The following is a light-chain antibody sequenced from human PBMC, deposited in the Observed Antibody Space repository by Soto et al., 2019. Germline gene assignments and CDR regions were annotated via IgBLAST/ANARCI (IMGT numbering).Light chain of an antibody. CDR1: SSEVGSYDH. V-gene: IGLV2-14*01. J-gene: IGLJ1*01. Sequence: QSALTQPASVSGSPGQSITISCSGTSSEVGSYDHVAWYQQFPGKTPKLMIYEVSNRPSGVSSRFSGSKSGNTASLTISGLQAEDEADYYCISYTGSSTSYVFGTGTNFTVL. CDR2: EVS. CDR3: ISYTGSSTSYV.